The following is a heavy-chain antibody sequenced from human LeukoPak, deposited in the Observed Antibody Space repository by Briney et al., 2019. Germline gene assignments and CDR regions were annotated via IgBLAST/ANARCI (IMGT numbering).Heavy chain of an antibody. CDR2: IGSSGNTI. CDR3: ARDQWLDY. Sequence: GGSLRLSCAASGFTFSGYIMNWVRQAPGKGLEWVSFIGSSGNTIYYADSVKGRFTVSRGNAKNSLYLQMNSLRAEDTAVYYCARDQWLDYWGQGTLVTVSS. D-gene: IGHD6-19*01. V-gene: IGHV3-48*01. CDR1: GFTFSGYI. J-gene: IGHJ4*02.